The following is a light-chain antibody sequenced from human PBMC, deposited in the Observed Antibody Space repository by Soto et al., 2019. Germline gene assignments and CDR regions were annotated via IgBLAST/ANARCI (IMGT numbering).Light chain of an antibody. CDR1: QSISSY. CDR2: AAS. J-gene: IGKJ5*01. Sequence: DIQMTQSPSSLSASVGDRVTITCLASQSISSYLNWYQQKPGKAPKLLIYAASSLQSGVPSRFSGSGSGTDFTLTISSLQPEDSAIYYCQQADTFPITFGQGTRLEIK. V-gene: IGKV1-39*01. CDR3: QQADTFPIT.